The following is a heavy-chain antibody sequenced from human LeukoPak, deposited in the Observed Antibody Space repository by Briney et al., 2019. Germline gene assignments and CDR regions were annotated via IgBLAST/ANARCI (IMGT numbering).Heavy chain of an antibody. Sequence: SVKVSCKASGGTFSSYAISWVRQAPGQGLEWMGGIIPIFGTANYAQKFQGRVTITADESTSTACMELSSLRSEDTAVYYCASGGPDIVVVPAAPTAFDYWGQGTPVTVSS. CDR1: GGTFSSYA. J-gene: IGHJ4*02. V-gene: IGHV1-69*01. CDR3: ASGGPDIVVVPAAPTAFDY. CDR2: IIPIFGTA. D-gene: IGHD2-2*01.